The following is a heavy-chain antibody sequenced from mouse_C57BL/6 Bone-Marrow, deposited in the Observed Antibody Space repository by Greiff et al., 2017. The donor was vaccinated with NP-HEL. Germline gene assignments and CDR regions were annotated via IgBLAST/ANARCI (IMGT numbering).Heavy chain of an antibody. CDR3: ARRGQLRLRGFDY. CDR2: IDPANGNT. V-gene: IGHV14-3*01. Sequence: DVKLQESVAELVRPGASVKLSCTASGFNIKNTYMHWVKQRPEQGLEWIGRIDPANGNTKYAPKFQGKATITADTSSNTAYLQLSSLTSEDTAIYYCARRGQLRLRGFDYWGQGTTLTVSS. D-gene: IGHD3-2*02. CDR1: GFNIKNTY. J-gene: IGHJ2*01.